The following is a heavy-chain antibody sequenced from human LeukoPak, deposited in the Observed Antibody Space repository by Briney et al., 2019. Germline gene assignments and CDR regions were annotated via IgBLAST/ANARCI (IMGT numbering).Heavy chain of an antibody. D-gene: IGHD6-6*01. CDR3: ATASGQLVIDY. V-gene: IGHV4-34*08. Sequence: GSLRLSCAASGFTFSSYSMNWVRQPPGKGLEWIGEINHSGSTNYNPSLKSRVTISVDTSKNQFSLKLSSVTAADTAVYYCATASGQLVIDYWGQGTLVTVSS. CDR1: GFTFSSYS. J-gene: IGHJ4*02. CDR2: INHSGST.